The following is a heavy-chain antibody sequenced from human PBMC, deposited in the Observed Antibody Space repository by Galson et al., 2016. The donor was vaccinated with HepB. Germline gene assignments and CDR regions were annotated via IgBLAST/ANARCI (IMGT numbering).Heavy chain of an antibody. D-gene: IGHD4-17*01. V-gene: IGHV3-74*01. CDR3: ARGPYGDYVIDY. Sequence: SLRLSCAASGFTFSSYWMHWVRQAPGKGLVWVSRINSDGSNTACADSMKGRFTISRDNAKNTLYLQMNSLRGEDTAVYYCARGPYGDYVIDYWGQGTLVTVSS. J-gene: IGHJ4*02. CDR2: INSDGSNT. CDR1: GFTFSSYW.